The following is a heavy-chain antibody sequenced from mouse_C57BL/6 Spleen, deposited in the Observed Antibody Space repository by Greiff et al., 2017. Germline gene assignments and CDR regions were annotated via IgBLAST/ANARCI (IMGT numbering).Heavy chain of an antibody. CDR2: IDPSDSYT. D-gene: IGHD1-1*01. Sequence: QVQLQQPGAELVRPGTSVTLSCKASGYTFTSYWMPWVKQRPGQGLEWIGVIDPSDSYTNSNQKFKGKATLTVDPSSSTAYMQLSSLTSEDSAVYYCARQVTTVVANYYAMDYWGQGTSVTVSS. CDR3: ARQVTTVVANYYAMDY. CDR1: GYTFTSYW. J-gene: IGHJ4*01. V-gene: IGHV1-59*01.